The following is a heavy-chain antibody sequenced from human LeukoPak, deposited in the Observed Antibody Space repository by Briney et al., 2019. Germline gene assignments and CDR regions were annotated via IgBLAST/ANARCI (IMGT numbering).Heavy chain of an antibody. CDR1: GFTFSSYW. D-gene: IGHD3-22*01. CDR2: INSDGSGT. V-gene: IGHV3-74*01. J-gene: IGHJ4*02. CDR3: ACDRDYYDSSGYYNY. Sequence: GGSLRLSCAASGFTFSSYWMHCVRQAPGKGLVWVSRINSDGSGTIYADSVQGRFTISRDNAKNTLYLQMNSLRAEDTAVYYCACDRDYYDSSGYYNYWGQGTLVTVSS.